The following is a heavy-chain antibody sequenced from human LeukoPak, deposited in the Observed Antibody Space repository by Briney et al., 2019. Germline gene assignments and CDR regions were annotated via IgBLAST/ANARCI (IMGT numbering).Heavy chain of an antibody. V-gene: IGHV5-51*01. CDR2: IYPGDSDT. CDR3: ASTITIFGVVLKDAFDI. CDR1: GYSFTSYW. J-gene: IGHJ3*02. Sequence: GESLKISCKGSGYSFTSYWISWVRQMPGKGLEWMGIIYPGDSDTRYSPSFQGQVTISADKSISTAYLQWSSLKASDTAMYYCASTITIFGVVLKDAFDIWGQGTMVTVSS. D-gene: IGHD3-3*01.